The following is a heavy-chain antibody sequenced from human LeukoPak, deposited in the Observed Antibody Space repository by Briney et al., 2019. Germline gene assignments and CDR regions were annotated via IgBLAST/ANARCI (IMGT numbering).Heavy chain of an antibody. V-gene: IGHV4-39*01. Sequence: SETLSLTCTVSGASFSSSTYYWGWIRQPPGKGLEWIGSIYYSGSTHYNPSLKSRVTMSVDTSKNRFSLKLSSVTAADTAVYYCARHAGGIAAAGTRPFDYWGQGTLVTVSS. CDR3: ARHAGGIAAAGTRPFDY. CDR1: GASFSSSTYY. D-gene: IGHD6-13*01. J-gene: IGHJ4*02. CDR2: IYYSGST.